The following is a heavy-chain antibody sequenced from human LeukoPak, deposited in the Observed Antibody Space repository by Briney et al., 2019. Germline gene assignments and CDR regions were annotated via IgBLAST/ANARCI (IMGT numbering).Heavy chain of an antibody. J-gene: IGHJ6*02. CDR3: ARHASDSSGFYNYYGMDV. D-gene: IGHD3-22*01. Sequence: PSETLSLTCTVSGVSISSSIYYWGWIHQPPGKGVEWIGSIYYSGSTSYNPSLKSRVTISVDTSKNQFCLRLSFVTAADTAVYYCARHASDSSGFYNYYGMDVWGQGTTVTVSS. V-gene: IGHV4-39*01. CDR2: IYYSGST. CDR1: GVSISSSIYY.